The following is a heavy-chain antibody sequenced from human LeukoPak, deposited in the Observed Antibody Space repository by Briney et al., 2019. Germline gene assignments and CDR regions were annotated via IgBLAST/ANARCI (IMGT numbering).Heavy chain of an antibody. Sequence: SETLSLTWTVSGGSISSGGYYWSWIRQRPGKGLEWIGYIYYSGSTYYNPSLKSRVTISVDTSKNQFSLKLSSVTAADTAVYYCARVPGYCSSTGCSYYFGYWGQGTLVTVSS. CDR2: IYYSGST. J-gene: IGHJ4*02. V-gene: IGHV4-31*02. CDR1: GGSISSGGYY. D-gene: IGHD2-2*01. CDR3: ARVPGYCSSTGCSYYFGY.